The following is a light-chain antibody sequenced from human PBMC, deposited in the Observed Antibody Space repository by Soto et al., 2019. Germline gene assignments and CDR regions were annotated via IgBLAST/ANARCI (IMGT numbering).Light chain of an antibody. CDR2: EVS. CDR3: CSYAGSNYV. V-gene: IGLV2-23*02. CDR1: SSDVGNYNL. J-gene: IGLJ1*01. Sequence: QSALTQPASVSGSPGQPITISCTGTSSDVGNYNLVSWYQHHPGKAPKLMIYEVSKRPSGVSNRFSGSKSGDTASLTISGLQAEDEADYYCCSYAGSNYVFGTGTKLTVL.